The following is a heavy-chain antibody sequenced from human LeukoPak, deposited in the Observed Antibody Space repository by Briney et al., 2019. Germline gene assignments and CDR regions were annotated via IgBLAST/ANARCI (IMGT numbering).Heavy chain of an antibody. J-gene: IGHJ4*02. Sequence: GGSLRLSCAASGFTFSSYSMNWVRQAPGKGLEWVSSISSSSSYIYYADSGKGRFTISRDNAKNSLYLQMNSLRAEDTAVYYCARAYSGYDRGDYWGQGTLVTVSS. D-gene: IGHD5-12*01. V-gene: IGHV3-21*01. CDR1: GFTFSSYS. CDR2: ISSSSSYI. CDR3: ARAYSGYDRGDY.